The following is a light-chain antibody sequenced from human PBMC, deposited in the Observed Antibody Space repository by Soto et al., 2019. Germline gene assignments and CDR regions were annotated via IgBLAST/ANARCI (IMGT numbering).Light chain of an antibody. CDR2: DAF. Sequence: DIQMTQSPSSLSASVGDRVTITCRASQGINNYLIWYQQKPGKAPELLIYDAFRLQTGVPSRFSGGASGTDFSLTISSLQPEDVATYYCQQYDTLPPTFGQGTKLEI. CDR1: QGINNY. V-gene: IGKV1-33*01. CDR3: QQYDTLPPT. J-gene: IGKJ2*01.